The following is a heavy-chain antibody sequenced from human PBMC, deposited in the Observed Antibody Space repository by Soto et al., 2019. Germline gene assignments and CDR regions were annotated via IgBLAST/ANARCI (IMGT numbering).Heavy chain of an antibody. CDR1: GYTLTDYY. Sequence: GASVKVSCKASGYTLTDYYVHWVRQAPEQGLEWMGWINPSNGDTNYVQKFQGRVTMTRDTSISTAYMELSRLRSDDTAMYFCAKIGQYRVAAGQLDFWRQGTQVTAPQ. V-gene: IGHV1-2*02. D-gene: IGHD5-12*01. CDR3: AKIGQYRVAAGQLDF. J-gene: IGHJ4*02. CDR2: INPSNGDT.